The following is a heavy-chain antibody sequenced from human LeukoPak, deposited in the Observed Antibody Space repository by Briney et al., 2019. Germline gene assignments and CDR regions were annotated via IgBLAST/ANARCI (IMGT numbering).Heavy chain of an antibody. J-gene: IGHJ4*02. V-gene: IGHV4-61*05. Sequence: PSETLSLTCTVSGGSISSSSYYWGWIRQPPGKGLEWIGYIYYSGSTNYNPSLKSRVTISVDTSKNQFSLKLSSVTAADTAVYYCARGTKSNYGYWGQGTLVTVSS. CDR1: GGSISSSSYY. CDR2: IYYSGST. D-gene: IGHD4-11*01. CDR3: ARGTKSNYGY.